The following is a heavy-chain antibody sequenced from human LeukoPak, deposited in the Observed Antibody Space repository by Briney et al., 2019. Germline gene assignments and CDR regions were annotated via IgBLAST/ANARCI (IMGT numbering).Heavy chain of an antibody. CDR2: ISDSGST. CDR3: ARGYDSSAYYPFNY. CDR1: GGSLSTHH. D-gene: IGHD3-22*01. J-gene: IGHJ4*02. V-gene: IGHV4-59*11. Sequence: SETLSLTCVVSGGSLSTHHWSWIRQSPGRGLGWIGYISDSGSTNYNPSLKSRVTISVDTSKNQFSLMLSSVTAADTAVYYCARGYDSSAYYPFNYWGQGTLVTVSS.